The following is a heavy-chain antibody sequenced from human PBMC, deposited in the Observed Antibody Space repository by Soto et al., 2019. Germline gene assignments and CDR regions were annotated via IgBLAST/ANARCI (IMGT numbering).Heavy chain of an antibody. V-gene: IGHV4-30-4*01. CDR3: ASKDPQDYSFDY. CDR2: IYYSGST. Sequence: SETLSLTCTVSGGSISSGDYYWSWIRQPPGKGLEWIGYIYYSGSTYYNPSLKSRVTISVDTSKNQFSLKLSSVTAADTAVYYCASKDPQDYSFDYWGQGTLVTVSS. CDR1: GGSISSGDYY. J-gene: IGHJ4*02.